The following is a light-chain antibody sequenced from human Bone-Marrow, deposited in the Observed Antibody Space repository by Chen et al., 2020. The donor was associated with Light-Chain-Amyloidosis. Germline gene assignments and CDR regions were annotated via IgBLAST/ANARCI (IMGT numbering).Light chain of an antibody. J-gene: IGLJ2*01. V-gene: IGLV3-25*03. CDR1: DLPTKY. CDR3: QSADISGTSEGI. CDR2: RDT. Sequence: SYELTQPPSVSVSPGQTARTTCPGDDLPTKYAYWYQQKPGQAPVLVIHRDTERPSGISARFSGSTSGTTATLTISGVQAEDYADYHCQSADISGTSEGIFGGGTKLTVL.